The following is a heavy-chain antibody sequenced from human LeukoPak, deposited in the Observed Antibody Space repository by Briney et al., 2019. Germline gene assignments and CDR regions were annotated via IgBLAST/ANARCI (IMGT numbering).Heavy chain of an antibody. CDR2: INPNSGGT. CDR3: ARDRVLRYFDWTQIDY. Sequence: ASVKVSCKASGYTFTDHYINWVRQAPGQGLEWMGWINPNSGGTNYAQKFRGWVTVTRDTSISTAYMELSRLRSDDTAVYYCARDRVLRYFDWTQIDYWGQGTLVTVSS. CDR1: GYTFTDHY. D-gene: IGHD3-9*01. J-gene: IGHJ4*02. V-gene: IGHV1-2*04.